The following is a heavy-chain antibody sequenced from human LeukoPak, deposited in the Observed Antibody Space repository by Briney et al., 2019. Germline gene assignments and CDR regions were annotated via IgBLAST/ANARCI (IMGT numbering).Heavy chain of an antibody. CDR1: GFTFDDYA. CDR3: AKDITTGIVGATGDAFDI. CDR2: ISWNSGSI. V-gene: IGHV3-9*01. D-gene: IGHD1-26*01. Sequence: GGSLRLSCAASGFTFDDYAMHWVRQAPGKGLEWVSGISWNSGSIGYADSVKGRFTISRDNAKNSLYLQMNSLRAEDTALYYCAKDITTGIVGATGDAFDIWGQGTMVTVSS. J-gene: IGHJ3*02.